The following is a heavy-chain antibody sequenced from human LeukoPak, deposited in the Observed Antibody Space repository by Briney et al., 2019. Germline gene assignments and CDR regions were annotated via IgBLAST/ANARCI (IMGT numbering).Heavy chain of an antibody. J-gene: IGHJ4*02. CDR1: GLTFGSYS. V-gene: IGHV3-21*01. CDR3: ARDQIVGATVDY. D-gene: IGHD1-26*01. Sequence: PGGSLRLSCAASGLTFGSYSLNWIRQAPGKGLEWVSYISTTSNYIYYADSVKGRFTISRDNAKNSLYLQMNSLRAEDTAVYYCARDQIVGATVDYWGQGTLVTVSS. CDR2: ISTTSNYI.